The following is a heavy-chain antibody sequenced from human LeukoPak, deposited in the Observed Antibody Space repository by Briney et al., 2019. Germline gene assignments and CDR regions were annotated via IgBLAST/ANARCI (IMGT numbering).Heavy chain of an antibody. CDR3: ARGYSYGSPSEAYYFDY. CDR1: GYTFSSYA. J-gene: IGHJ4*02. V-gene: IGHV7-4-1*02. D-gene: IGHD5-18*01. Sequence: ASVKVSCKASGYTFSSYAMNWVRQAPGQGLEWMGWINTKTGNPTYAQGFTGRFVFSLDTSVSTAYLQISSLKAEDTAVYYCARGYSYGSPSEAYYFDYWGQGTLVIVSS. CDR2: INTKTGNP.